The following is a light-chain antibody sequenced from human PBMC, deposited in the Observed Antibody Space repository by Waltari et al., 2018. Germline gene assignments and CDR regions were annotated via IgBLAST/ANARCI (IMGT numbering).Light chain of an antibody. J-gene: IGLJ2*01. V-gene: IGLV3-1*01. Sequence: SFELAQPPSVSVSPGQTATITCSGDNLGGQFACWYQQKSGQSPVLIIYRDDKRPSGISERFSGSNSGNAATLTISGTQTIDEADYFCQAWDNHNVVFGGGTKLTVL. CDR3: QAWDNHNVV. CDR1: NLGGQF. CDR2: RDD.